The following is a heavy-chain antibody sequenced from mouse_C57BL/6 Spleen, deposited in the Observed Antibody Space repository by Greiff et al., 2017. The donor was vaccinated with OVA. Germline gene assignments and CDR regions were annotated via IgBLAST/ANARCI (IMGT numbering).Heavy chain of an antibody. V-gene: IGHV3-6*01. J-gene: IGHJ2*01. Sequence: VQLQQSGPGLVKPSQSLSLTCSVTGYSITSGYYWNWIRQFPRNKLEWLGYISYDGSNNYNPSLKNQISITRDKYKNQVFLKLKSVTTADTATYYCARAQTGTYYFDVWGQGTTLTVSS. CDR3: ARAQTGTYYFDV. D-gene: IGHD4-1*01. CDR2: ISYDGSN. CDR1: GYSITSGYY.